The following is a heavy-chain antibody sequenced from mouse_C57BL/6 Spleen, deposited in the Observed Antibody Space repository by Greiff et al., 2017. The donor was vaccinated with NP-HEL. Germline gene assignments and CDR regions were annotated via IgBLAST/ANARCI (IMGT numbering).Heavy chain of an antibody. CDR2: IFPGSGST. D-gene: IGHD1-1*01. Sequence: QVQLQQSGPELVKPGASVKISCKASGYTFTDYYINWVKQRPGQGLEWIGWIFPGSGSTYYNEKFKGKATLTVDKSSSTAYMLLSSLTSEDSAVYFCARSLYYGSSYDYAMDYWGQGTSVTVSS. CDR3: ARSLYYGSSYDYAMDY. J-gene: IGHJ4*01. CDR1: GYTFTDYY. V-gene: IGHV1-75*01.